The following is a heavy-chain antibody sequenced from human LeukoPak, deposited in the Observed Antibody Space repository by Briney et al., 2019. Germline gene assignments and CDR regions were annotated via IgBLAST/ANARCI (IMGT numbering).Heavy chain of an antibody. J-gene: IGHJ4*02. CDR1: GFTFSSYA. Sequence: GGSLRLSCAASGFTFSSYAMSWVRQAPGKGLEWVSAISGSGGSTYYADSVKGRFTISRDNSKNTLYLQMNSLRAEDTAVYYCAKVLTTVTTFSPLHGFGYWGQGTLVTVSS. CDR2: ISGSGGST. D-gene: IGHD4-17*01. V-gene: IGHV3-23*01. CDR3: AKVLTTVTTFSPLHGFGY.